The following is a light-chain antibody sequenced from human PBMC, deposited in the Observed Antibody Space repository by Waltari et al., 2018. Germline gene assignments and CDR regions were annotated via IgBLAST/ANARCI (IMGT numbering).Light chain of an antibody. CDR1: QDIRND. CDR2: GAS. V-gene: IGKV1-39*01. CDR3: QQSYSTPRT. Sequence: DIQMTQSPSSLSASIGDRVTISCRASQDIRNDLGWFQQKPGEAPRRLIYGASMLETGVPSRFSGSGSGTDFTLTISSLQPEDFATYYCQQSYSTPRTFGQGTKLEIK. J-gene: IGKJ2*01.